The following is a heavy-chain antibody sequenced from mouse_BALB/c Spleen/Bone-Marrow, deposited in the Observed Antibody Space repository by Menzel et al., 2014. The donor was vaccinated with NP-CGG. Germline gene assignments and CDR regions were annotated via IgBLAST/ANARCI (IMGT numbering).Heavy chain of an antibody. D-gene: IGHD2-4*01. CDR3: ARYYDYDGDYFDY. Sequence: EVKLVESGPGLVKPSQSLSLTCTVTGYSITSDYAWYWIRQFPGNKLEWMGYITYSGSTSYNPSLKSRISITRDTSKNQFILQLNSVTTEDTATYYCARYYDYDGDYFDYWGQGTTLTVSS. CDR1: GYSITSDYA. V-gene: IGHV3-2*02. CDR2: ITYSGST. J-gene: IGHJ2*01.